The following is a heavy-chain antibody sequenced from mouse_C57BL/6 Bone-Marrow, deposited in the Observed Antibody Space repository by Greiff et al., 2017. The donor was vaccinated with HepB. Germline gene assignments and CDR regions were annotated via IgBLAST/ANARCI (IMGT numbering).Heavy chain of an antibody. CDR3: TRTAYWGRFAY. J-gene: IGHJ3*01. CDR1: GYTFTSYW. V-gene: IGHV1-7*01. D-gene: IGHD4-1*01. CDR2: INPSSGYT. Sequence: QVQLKESGAELAKPGASVKLSCKASGYTFTSYWMHWVKQRPGQGLEWIGYINPSSGYTKYNQKFKGKATLTADKSSSTAYMQLSSLTYEDSAVYYCTRTAYWGRFAYWGQGTGVTVTA.